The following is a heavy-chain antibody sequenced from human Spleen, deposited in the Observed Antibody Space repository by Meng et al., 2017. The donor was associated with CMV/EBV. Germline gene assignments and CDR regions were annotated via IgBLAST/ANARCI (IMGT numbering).Heavy chain of an antibody. J-gene: IGHJ4*02. D-gene: IGHD2-15*01. Sequence: CTVSGDYITSRAYYWTWIRQHPEKGLEWVGSVYYGGVSSYSPSLNSRVSISLDMSKSQFSLTLTSVTAADTAMYYCARSLRSLPYFDFWGQGTLVTVSS. V-gene: IGHV4-31*03. CDR1: GDYITSRAYY. CDR2: VYYGGVS. CDR3: ARSLRSLPYFDF.